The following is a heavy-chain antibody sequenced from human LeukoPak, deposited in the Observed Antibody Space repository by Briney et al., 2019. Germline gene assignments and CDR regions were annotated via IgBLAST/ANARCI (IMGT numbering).Heavy chain of an antibody. V-gene: IGHV4-4*07. J-gene: IGHJ5*02. D-gene: IGHD3-3*01. Sequence: SETLSLTCTVPGCSISAYYWNSVRQPAGKGLELVGRIYTSGSVNYNPSLKSRVTMSVDTSKNQFSLRLSSVTAADTAVYYCARGHYYDFWSGYYQGWFDPWGQGTLVTVSS. CDR1: GCSISAYY. CDR2: IYTSGSV. CDR3: ARGHYYDFWSGYYQGWFDP.